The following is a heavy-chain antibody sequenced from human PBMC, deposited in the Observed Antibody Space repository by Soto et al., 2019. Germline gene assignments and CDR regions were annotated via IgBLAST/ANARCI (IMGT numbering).Heavy chain of an antibody. V-gene: IGHV4-30-4*01. Sequence: PSETLSLTCTVSGGSISSGDYYWSWIRQPPGKGLEWIGYIYYSGSTYYNPSLKSRVTISVDTSKNQFSLKLSSVTAADTAVYYCARDLSYSGYYYGMDVWGQGTTVTVS. D-gene: IGHD4-4*01. CDR2: IYYSGST. CDR3: ARDLSYSGYYYGMDV. J-gene: IGHJ6*02. CDR1: GGSISSGDYY.